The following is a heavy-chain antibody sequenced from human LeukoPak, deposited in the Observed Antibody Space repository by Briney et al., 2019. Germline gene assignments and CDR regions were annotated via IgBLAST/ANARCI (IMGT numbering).Heavy chain of an antibody. CDR1: GYTFTGYY. D-gene: IGHD1-26*01. CDR3: ARAYSGNLLNWFDP. Sequence: ASVKVSCKASGYTFTGYYMHWVRQAPGQGLEWMGWINPNSGGTNYAQKFQGRVTMTRDTSISTAYMELSRLRSDDTAVYYCARAYSGNLLNWFDPWGQGTLVTVSS. V-gene: IGHV1-2*02. CDR2: INPNSGGT. J-gene: IGHJ5*02.